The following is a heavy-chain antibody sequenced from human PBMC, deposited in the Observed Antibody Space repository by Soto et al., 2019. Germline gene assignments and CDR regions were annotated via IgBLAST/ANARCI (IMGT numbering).Heavy chain of an antibody. CDR1: GGSISSYY. Sequence: PSETLSLTCTVSGGSISSYYWSWIRQPPGKGMEWIGYIYYSGRTYYNPSLKSRVTISVDTSRNQFSLELRSVSSADTVVYFCARLLFFRGVSHYYSCSLDVSGKGTSVTVAS. CDR2: IYYSGRT. CDR3: ARLLFFRGVSHYYSCSLDV. J-gene: IGHJ6*03. D-gene: IGHD3-10*01. V-gene: IGHV4-59*08.